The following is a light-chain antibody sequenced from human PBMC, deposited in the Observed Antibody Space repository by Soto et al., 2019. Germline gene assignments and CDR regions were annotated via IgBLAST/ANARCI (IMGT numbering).Light chain of an antibody. Sequence: EIVLTQSPGTLSLSPGERATLSCRASQSVSSSHLAWYQQKPGQAPTLLIYGASSRATGIPDRFSGSWSGTDFTLTISRLEPEDFAVYYCQQYGSPWTFGQGTKVEIK. CDR2: GAS. V-gene: IGKV3-20*01. CDR1: QSVSSSH. CDR3: QQYGSPWT. J-gene: IGKJ1*01.